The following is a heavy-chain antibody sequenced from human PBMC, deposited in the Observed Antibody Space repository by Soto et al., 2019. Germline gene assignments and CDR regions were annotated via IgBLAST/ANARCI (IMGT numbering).Heavy chain of an antibody. CDR3: ARDRGWNDVLGIYYYYGMDV. D-gene: IGHD1-1*01. Sequence: QVQLVQSGAEVKKPGSSVKVSCKASGGTFSSYAISWVRQAPGQGLEWMGGIIPIFGTANYAQKFQGRVTITADETTSTAYMELSSLRSEDTAVYYCARDRGWNDVLGIYYYYGMDVWGQGPTVTVSS. CDR1: GGTFSSYA. J-gene: IGHJ6*02. CDR2: IIPIFGTA. V-gene: IGHV1-69*01.